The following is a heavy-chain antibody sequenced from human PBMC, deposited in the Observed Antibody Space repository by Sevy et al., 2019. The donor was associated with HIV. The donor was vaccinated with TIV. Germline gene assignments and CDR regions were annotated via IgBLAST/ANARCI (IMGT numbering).Heavy chain of an antibody. CDR3: ASGARFGDAFDI. CDR1: GYTFTTYG. Sequence: ASVKVSCKASGYTFTTYGISWVRQAPGQGLEWMGWISTYNGNTNYAQKLQDRVTMTTDTSTSTAYMELRGLRSDDAAMYYSASGARFGDAFDIWGQGTMVTVSS. V-gene: IGHV1-18*01. J-gene: IGHJ3*02. D-gene: IGHD3-10*01. CDR2: ISTYNGNT.